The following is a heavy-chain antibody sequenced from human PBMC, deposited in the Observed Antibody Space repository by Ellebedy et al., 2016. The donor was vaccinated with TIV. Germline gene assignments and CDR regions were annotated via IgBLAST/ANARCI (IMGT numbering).Heavy chain of an antibody. CDR1: GFTFSSYA. Sequence: GGSLRLSXAASGFTFSSYAMSWVRQAPGKGLEWVSSISSSSSYIYYADSVKGRFTISRDNAKNSLYLQMNSLRAEDTAVYYCARKWLSYDAFDIWGQGTMVTVSS. CDR3: ARKWLSYDAFDI. CDR2: ISSSSSYI. V-gene: IGHV3-21*01. D-gene: IGHD3-22*01. J-gene: IGHJ3*02.